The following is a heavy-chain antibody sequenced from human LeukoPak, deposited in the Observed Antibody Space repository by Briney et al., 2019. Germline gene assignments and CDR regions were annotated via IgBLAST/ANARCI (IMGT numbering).Heavy chain of an antibody. J-gene: IGHJ4*02. V-gene: IGHV3-30*02. CDR3: ARVLHPRFGDYGPFDY. Sequence: QPGGSLRLSCAASGFTVSSNYMSWVRQAPGKGLEWVAFIRYDGSIKYYTDSVKGRFTISRDNAKNSLYLQMNSLRAEDTAVYYCARVLHPRFGDYGPFDYWGQGTLVTVSS. CDR1: GFTVSSNY. D-gene: IGHD4-17*01. CDR2: IRYDGSIK.